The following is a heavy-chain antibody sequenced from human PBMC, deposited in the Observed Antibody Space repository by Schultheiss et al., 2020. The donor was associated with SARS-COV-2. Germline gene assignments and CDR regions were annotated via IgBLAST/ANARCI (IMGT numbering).Heavy chain of an antibody. CDR3: ARRPVYDILTGNRPYYYYYGMDV. D-gene: IGHD3-9*01. V-gene: IGHV1-69*13. CDR2: IIPIFGIA. J-gene: IGHJ6*02. CDR1: GGTFSSYA. Sequence: SVKVSCKASGGTFSSYAISWVRQAPGQGLEWMGGIIPIFGIANYAQNFQGRVTITADESTSTAYMELSSLRSEDTAVYYCARRPVYDILTGNRPYYYYYGMDVWGQGTTVTVSS.